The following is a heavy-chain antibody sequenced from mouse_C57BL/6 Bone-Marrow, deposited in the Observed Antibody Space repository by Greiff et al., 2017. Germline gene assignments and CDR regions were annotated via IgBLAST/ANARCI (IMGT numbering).Heavy chain of an antibody. CDR3: TTYPDY. V-gene: IGHV6-3*01. CDR1: GFTFSNYW. Sequence: EVKVEESGGGLVQPGGSMKLSCVASGFTFSNYWMNWVRQSPETGLEWVAQIRLKSDNYATHYAESVKGRFTISRDDSKSSVYLQMNNLRAEDTGIYYCTTYPDYWGQGTTLTVSS. CDR2: IRLKSDNYAT. D-gene: IGHD5-1*01. J-gene: IGHJ2*01.